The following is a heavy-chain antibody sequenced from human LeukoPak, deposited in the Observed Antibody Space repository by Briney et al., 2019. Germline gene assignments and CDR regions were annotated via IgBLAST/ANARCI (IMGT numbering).Heavy chain of an antibody. V-gene: IGHV3-7*03. J-gene: IGHJ4*02. CDR1: GFTFSSYW. Sequence: PGGSLRLSCAASGFTFSSYWMSWVRQAPGKGLEWVANIKQDGSEKYYVDSVRGRFTISRDNAENSLYLQMNSRRAEDTAVYYCARDAYKQLVFDYWGQGTLVTVSS. D-gene: IGHD6-13*01. CDR2: IKQDGSEK. CDR3: ARDAYKQLVFDY.